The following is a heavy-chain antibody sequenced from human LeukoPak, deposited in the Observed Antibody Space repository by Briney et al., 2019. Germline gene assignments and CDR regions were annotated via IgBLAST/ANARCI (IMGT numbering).Heavy chain of an antibody. Sequence: GGSLRLSCAASGFTVSSNYMSWVRQAPGKGLEWVSVIYSGGSTYYADSVKGRFTISRDNSKNTLYLQMNSLRAEDTAVYYCARDVEDSSGYWVIYYFDYWGQGTLVTVSS. CDR2: IYSGGST. J-gene: IGHJ4*02. CDR3: ARDVEDSSGYWVIYYFDY. V-gene: IGHV3-53*05. CDR1: GFTVSSNY. D-gene: IGHD3-22*01.